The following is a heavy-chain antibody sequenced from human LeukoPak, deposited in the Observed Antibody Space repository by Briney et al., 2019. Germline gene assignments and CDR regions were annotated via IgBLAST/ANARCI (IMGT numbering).Heavy chain of an antibody. CDR3: ARFGIVASDAVDY. D-gene: IGHD3-22*01. CDR1: GFTFSSYS. V-gene: IGHV3-21*01. J-gene: IGHJ4*02. CDR2: ISSSSSYI. Sequence: GGSLRLSCAASGFTFSSYSMNWVRQAPGKGLEWVSSISSSSSYIYYADSVKGRFTISRDNAKNSLSLQMNSLRAEDTAVYYCARFGIVASDAVDYWGQGTLVTVSS.